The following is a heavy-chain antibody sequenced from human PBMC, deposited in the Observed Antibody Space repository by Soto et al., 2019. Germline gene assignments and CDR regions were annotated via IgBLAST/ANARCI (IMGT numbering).Heavy chain of an antibody. CDR3: ARDPGYSYGYYYYYYMDV. CDR2: IYYSGST. J-gene: IGHJ6*03. Sequence: SETLSLTCTVSGGSISSYYWSWIRQPPGKGLEWIGYIYYSGSTNYNPSLKSRVTISVDTSKNQFSLKLSSVTAADTAVYYCARDPGYSYGYYYYYYMDVWGKGTTVTVSS. D-gene: IGHD5-18*01. V-gene: IGHV4-59*01. CDR1: GGSISSYY.